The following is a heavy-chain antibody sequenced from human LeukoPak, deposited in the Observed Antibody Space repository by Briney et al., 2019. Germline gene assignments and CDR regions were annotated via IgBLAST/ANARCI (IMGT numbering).Heavy chain of an antibody. CDR1: GDTFSSYA. V-gene: IGHV1-69*05. J-gene: IGHJ4*02. CDR3: ARDGGYDSSGYPMDY. D-gene: IGHD3-22*01. CDR2: IIPIFGTA. Sequence: SVKVSCKASGDTFSSYAISWVRQAPGQGLEWMGGIIPIFGTANYAQKFQGRVTITTDESTSTAYMELSSLRSEDTAVYYCARDGGYDSSGYPMDYWGQGTLVTVSS.